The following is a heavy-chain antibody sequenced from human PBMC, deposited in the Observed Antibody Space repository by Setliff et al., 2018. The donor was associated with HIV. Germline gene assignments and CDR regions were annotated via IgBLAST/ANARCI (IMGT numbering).Heavy chain of an antibody. Sequence: LSLTCAASGFTFNNAWMNWVRQAPGKGLEWVGRIKSKTDGGTTDYAAPVKGRFTISRDDSKNTLYLQMKSLKTEDTAVYYCTTVNRYYYDSSGYYSDYWGRGTLVTVSS. J-gene: IGHJ4*02. D-gene: IGHD3-22*01. CDR1: GFTFNNAW. CDR2: IKSKTDGGTT. V-gene: IGHV3-15*01. CDR3: TTVNRYYYDSSGYYSDY.